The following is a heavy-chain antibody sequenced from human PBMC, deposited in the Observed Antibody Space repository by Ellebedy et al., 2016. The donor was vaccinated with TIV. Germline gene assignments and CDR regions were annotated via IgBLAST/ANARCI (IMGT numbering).Heavy chain of an antibody. CDR1: GGSISSYY. Sequence: GSLRLSCTVSGGSISSYYWSWIRQPPGKGLEWIGYIYYSGSTKYNPSLKSRVTISVDTSQNQFSLKLSFVTAADTAVYYCARTWYNGRWFGLDYWGQGTLVAVSS. V-gene: IGHV4-59*12. D-gene: IGHD6-13*01. J-gene: IGHJ4*02. CDR2: IYYSGST. CDR3: ARTWYNGRWFGLDY.